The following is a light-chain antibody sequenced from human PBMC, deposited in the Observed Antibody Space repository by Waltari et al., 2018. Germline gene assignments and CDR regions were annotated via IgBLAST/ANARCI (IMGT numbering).Light chain of an antibody. CDR2: DTS. Sequence: QAVVTQEPSLTVSPGGTVPPTCGSSTGDVTSGHYPYWLQQKPGQAPRTLIYDTSNKHSWTPARFSGSLLGGKAALTLSGAQPEDEAEYHCLLSYSDGWVFGGGTKLTVL. V-gene: IGLV7-46*01. CDR1: TGDVTSGHY. J-gene: IGLJ3*02. CDR3: LLSYSDGWV.